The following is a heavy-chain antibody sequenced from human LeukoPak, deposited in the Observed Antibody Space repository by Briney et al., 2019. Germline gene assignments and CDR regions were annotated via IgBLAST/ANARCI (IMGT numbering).Heavy chain of an antibody. CDR1: GFTFSSYA. V-gene: IGHV3-23*01. D-gene: IGHD5-18*01. J-gene: IGHJ6*03. Sequence: GGSLRLSCAASGFTFSSYAMSWVRQAPGKGLEWVSAISGSGGSTYYADSVKGRFTISRDNSKNTLYLQMNSLRAEDTAVYYCAKGDTAMAYPLYYMDGWGKGTTVTVSS. CDR2: ISGSGGST. CDR3: AKGDTAMAYPLYYMDG.